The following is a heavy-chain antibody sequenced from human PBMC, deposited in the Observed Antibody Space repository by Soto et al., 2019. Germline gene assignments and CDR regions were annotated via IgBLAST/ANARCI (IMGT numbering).Heavy chain of an antibody. J-gene: IGHJ6*02. D-gene: IGHD1-26*01. Sequence: GGSLRLSCAASGFTFSSYSMNWVRQAPGKGLEWVSYISSSSSTIYYADSVKGRFTISRDNAKNSLYLQMNSLRDEDTAVYYCARAIYSGSPLYYGMDVWGQGTTVTVSS. V-gene: IGHV3-48*02. CDR3: ARAIYSGSPLYYGMDV. CDR2: ISSSSSTI. CDR1: GFTFSSYS.